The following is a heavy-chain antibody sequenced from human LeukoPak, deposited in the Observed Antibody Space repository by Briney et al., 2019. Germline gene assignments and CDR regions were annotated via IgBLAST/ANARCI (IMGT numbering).Heavy chain of an antibody. J-gene: IGHJ4*02. CDR1: GGTFSSYA. D-gene: IGHD6-13*01. CDR3: ARELTIAAAGSFDY. V-gene: IGHV1-46*01. CDR2: INPSGGST. Sequence: ASVKVSCKASGGTFSSYAISWVRQAPGQGLEWMGIINPSGGSTSYAQKFQGRVTMTRDTSTSTVYMELSSLRSEDTAVYYCARELTIAAAGSFDYWGQGTLVTVSS.